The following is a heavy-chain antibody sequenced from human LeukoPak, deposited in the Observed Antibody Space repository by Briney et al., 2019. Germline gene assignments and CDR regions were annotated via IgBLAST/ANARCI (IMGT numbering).Heavy chain of an antibody. CDR3: ARDAGHLVRNDAFDI. CDR1: GGSISSYY. Sequence: PSETLSLTCTVSGGSISSYYWSWIRQPPGKGLEWIGYIYYSGSTNYNPSLKSRVTISVDTSKNQFSLKLSSVTAADTAVYYCARDAGHLVRNDAFDIWGQGTMVTVSS. J-gene: IGHJ3*02. CDR2: IYYSGST. D-gene: IGHD6-13*01. V-gene: IGHV4-59*01.